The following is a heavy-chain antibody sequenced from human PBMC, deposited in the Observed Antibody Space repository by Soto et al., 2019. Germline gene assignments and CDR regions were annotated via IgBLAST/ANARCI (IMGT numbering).Heavy chain of an antibody. V-gene: IGHV1-69*02. CDR2: IIPIVGIA. Sequence: GASVKVSCKASGGTFSCYSISWVRQAPGQGLEWMGRIIPIVGIANYAQKYQGRVTITADKSTSTAYMELSSLRSEDTAVYYCATAFRGYVWGSYRPYYGMDVWCQGTTVTVSS. CDR3: ATAFRGYVWGSYRPYYGMDV. J-gene: IGHJ6*02. D-gene: IGHD3-16*02. CDR1: GGTFSCYS.